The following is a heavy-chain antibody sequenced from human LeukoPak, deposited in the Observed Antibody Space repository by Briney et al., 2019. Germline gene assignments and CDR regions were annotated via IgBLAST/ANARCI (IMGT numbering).Heavy chain of an antibody. V-gene: IGHV4-59*08. CDR1: GGSISSYY. CDR2: IYYSGST. Sequence: SETLSLTFTVSGGSISSYYWSWIGQPPGKGLEWIGYIYYSGSTNYNPSLKSRVTISVDTSKNQFSLKLSSVTAADTAVYYCARHSDYYDSSGYYYYYYGMDVWGQGTTVTVSS. J-gene: IGHJ6*02. CDR3: ARHSDYYDSSGYYYYYYGMDV. D-gene: IGHD3-22*01.